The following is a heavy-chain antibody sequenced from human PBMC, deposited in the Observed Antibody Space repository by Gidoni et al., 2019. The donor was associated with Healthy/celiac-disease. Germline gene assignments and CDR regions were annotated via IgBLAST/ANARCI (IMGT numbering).Heavy chain of an antibody. Sequence: EVQLVQSGAEVNKPGEPLKITCKGSGYSFTRYWTGWVRQMPGKGLECMGIIYPGDSDTRYSPSFQDQVTISADKSISTAYLQWSSLKASDTAMYYCARRRGYSYGRTYYYYCYGMDVWGQGTTVTVSS. CDR1: GYSFTRYW. CDR2: IYPGDSDT. D-gene: IGHD5-18*01. V-gene: IGHV5-51*01. J-gene: IGHJ6*02. CDR3: ARRRGYSYGRTYYYYCYGMDV.